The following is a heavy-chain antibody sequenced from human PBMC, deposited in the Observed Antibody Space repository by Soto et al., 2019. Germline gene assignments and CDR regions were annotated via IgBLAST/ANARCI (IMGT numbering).Heavy chain of an antibody. J-gene: IGHJ3*02. CDR2: IIPIFGTA. CDR1: GGTFSSYA. CDR3: ARMVEGGWRPYDAFDI. V-gene: IGHV1-69*01. Sequence: QVQLVQSGAEVKKPGSSVKVSCKASGGTFSSYAISWVRQAPGQGLEWMGGIIPIFGTANYAQKFQGRVTITADASTSTAYMELSSLRSEDSAVYYCARMVEGGWRPYDAFDIWGQGTMVTVSS. D-gene: IGHD6-19*01.